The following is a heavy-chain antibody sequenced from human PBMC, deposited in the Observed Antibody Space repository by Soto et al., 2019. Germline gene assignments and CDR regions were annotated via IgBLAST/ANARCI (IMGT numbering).Heavy chain of an antibody. CDR2: IYYSGST. V-gene: IGHV4-59*08. CDR3: ARVYSGKGGFDY. Sequence: SETLSLTCTVSGGSISSYYWSWIRQPPGKGLEWIGYIYYSGSTNYNPSLKSRVTISVDTSKNQFSLKLSSVTAADTAVYYCARVYSGKGGFDYWGQGTLVTVSS. J-gene: IGHJ4*02. D-gene: IGHD5-12*01. CDR1: GGSISSYY.